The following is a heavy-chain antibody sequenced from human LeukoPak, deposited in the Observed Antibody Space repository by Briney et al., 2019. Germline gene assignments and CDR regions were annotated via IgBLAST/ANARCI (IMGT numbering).Heavy chain of an antibody. CDR2: FDPEDGET. D-gene: IGHD3-22*01. J-gene: IGHJ4*02. CDR3: ATPPGGYYDSSGPLSY. V-gene: IGHV1-24*01. CDR1: GYTLTELS. Sequence: GASVKVSCKVSGYTLTELSMHWVRQAPGKGLEWMGGFDPEDGETIYAQKFQGRVTMTEDTSTDTAYMELSSLRSEDTAVYYCATPPGGYYDSSGPLSYWGQGTLVTVSS.